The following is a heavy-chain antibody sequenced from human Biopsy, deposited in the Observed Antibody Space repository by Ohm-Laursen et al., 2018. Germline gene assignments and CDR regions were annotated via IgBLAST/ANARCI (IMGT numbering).Heavy chain of an antibody. J-gene: IGHJ6*02. V-gene: IGHV4-34*01. CDR3: ARGSGYFKLDV. D-gene: IGHD5-12*01. Sequence: SETLSLTCAVNGESSSGYFWNWIRQPPGKGLEWIGEINQSGSTKYNPSLKRRATLSEDPSNSQFSLRLPSVTAADTAIYYCARGSGYFKLDVWGQGTTVTVSS. CDR1: GESSSGYF. CDR2: INQSGST.